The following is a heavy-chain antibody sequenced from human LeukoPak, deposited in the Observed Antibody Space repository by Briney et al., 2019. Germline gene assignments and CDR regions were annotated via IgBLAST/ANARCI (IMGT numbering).Heavy chain of an antibody. CDR3: AAAASDVGSMVY. J-gene: IGHJ4*02. CDR1: GFTFSSYS. CDR2: ISSSSSYI. V-gene: IGHV3-21*01. D-gene: IGHD2-2*01. Sequence: GGSLRLSCAASGFTFSSYSMNWVRQAPGKGLEWVSSISSSSSYIYYADSVKGRFTISRDNARNSLFLQMNSLRAEDTAVYYCAAAASDVGSMVYWGQGTLVTVSS.